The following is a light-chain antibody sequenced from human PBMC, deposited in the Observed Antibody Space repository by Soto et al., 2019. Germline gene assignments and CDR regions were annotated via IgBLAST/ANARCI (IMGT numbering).Light chain of an antibody. J-gene: IGKJ1*01. CDR3: QQCYSTPRT. CDR1: QRIGNY. CDR2: AVS. V-gene: IGKV1-39*01. Sequence: DIQMTQSPSSLSASVGDRVTITCRASQRIGNYLNWYQQKPGKAPKFLIYAVSYLQSGVPSRFSGSGSDTDFTLTIANLQPEDIATYYCQQCYSTPRTFGQGTKVEIK.